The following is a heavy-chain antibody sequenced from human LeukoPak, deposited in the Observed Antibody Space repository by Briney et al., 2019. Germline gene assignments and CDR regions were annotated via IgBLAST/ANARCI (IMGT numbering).Heavy chain of an antibody. J-gene: IGHJ4*02. D-gene: IGHD2-2*01. Sequence: GGSLRLSCAASGFIFNDYYMSWIRHAPGKGLEGVSYISSSGSIIYYADSVKGRFTISRDNAKNTLYLQMNSLRVEDTAVYYCARDYRCSSTSCKDRTFDYWGQGTLVTVSS. CDR2: ISSSGSII. CDR1: GFIFNDYY. V-gene: IGHV3-11*01. CDR3: ARDYRCSSTSCKDRTFDY.